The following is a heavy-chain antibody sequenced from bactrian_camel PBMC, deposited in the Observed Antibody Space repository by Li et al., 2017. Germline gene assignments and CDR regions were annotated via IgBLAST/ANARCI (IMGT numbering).Heavy chain of an antibody. CDR2: IDSDGST. D-gene: IGHD6*01. CDR1: GYTYTTAC. Sequence: VQLVESGGGSVQAGGSLRLSCAASGYTYTTACMGWFRQAPGQERKGVAVIDSDGSTSYVDSVKGRFTISRDNAKNTVYLQMNSLKPEDTAMYYCAKTRPGSSYVCALKLRPQTVVFDYWARGPRSPSP. CDR3: AKTRPGSSYVCALKLRPQTVVFDY. V-gene: IGHV3S53*01. J-gene: IGHJ4*01.